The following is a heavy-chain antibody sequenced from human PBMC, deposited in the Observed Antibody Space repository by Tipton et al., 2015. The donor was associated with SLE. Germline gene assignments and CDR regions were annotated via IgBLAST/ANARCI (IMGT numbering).Heavy chain of an antibody. CDR1: GGSISSGSYY. J-gene: IGHJ2*01. V-gene: IGHV4-61*01. Sequence: TLSLTCTVSGGSISSGSYYWSWIRQPPGKGLEWIGYIYYSGSTNYNPSLKSRVTISVDTSKNQFSLKLSSVTAADTAVYYCARASGSWYFDLWGRGTLVTVSS. CDR2: IYYSGST. CDR3: ARASGSWYFDL.